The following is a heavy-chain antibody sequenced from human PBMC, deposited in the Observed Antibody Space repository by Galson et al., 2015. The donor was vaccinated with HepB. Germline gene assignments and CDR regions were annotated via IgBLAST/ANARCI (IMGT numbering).Heavy chain of an antibody. CDR2: ISGGGRGT. CDR1: GFTFSKYA. V-gene: IGHV3-23*01. CDR3: AKDAGGGDSGDWFGP. D-gene: IGHD3-16*01. Sequence: SLRLSCAASGFTFSKYAISWVRQPPGKGLEWISVISGGGRGTYYADSVKGRFTISRDNSKNTLYLQMSSLRVEDTAVYYCAKDAGGGDSGDWFGPWGQGTLVTVSS. J-gene: IGHJ5*02.